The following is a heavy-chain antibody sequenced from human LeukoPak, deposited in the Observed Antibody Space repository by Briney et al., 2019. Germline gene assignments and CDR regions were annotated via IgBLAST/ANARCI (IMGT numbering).Heavy chain of an antibody. J-gene: IGHJ4*02. CDR3: ARGAPTQYTYYYDRQTNFDY. D-gene: IGHD3-22*01. CDR1: GYTFTDYY. CDR2: INPHSGGT. V-gene: IGHV1-2*02. Sequence: GASVKVSCKASGYTFTDYYMHWVRQASGQGLEWMGWINPHSGGTKSAQKFQGRATMTRDTSTSTVYMELSSLRSEDTAVYYCARGAPTQYTYYYDRQTNFDYWGQGTLVTVSS.